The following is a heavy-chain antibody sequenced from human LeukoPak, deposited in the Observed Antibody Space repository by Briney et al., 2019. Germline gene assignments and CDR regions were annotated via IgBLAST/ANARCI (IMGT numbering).Heavy chain of an antibody. D-gene: IGHD1-7*01. V-gene: IGHV4-34*01. CDR2: INHSGST. CDR3: ARRPYNWNYVWFDP. Sequence: SETLSLTCAVYGGSFSGYYWSWIRQPPGKGLEWIGEINHSGSTNYNPSLKSRVTISVDTSKNQFSLKLSSVTAADTAVYYCARRPYNWNYVWFDPWGQGTLVTVSS. CDR1: GGSFSGYY. J-gene: IGHJ5*02.